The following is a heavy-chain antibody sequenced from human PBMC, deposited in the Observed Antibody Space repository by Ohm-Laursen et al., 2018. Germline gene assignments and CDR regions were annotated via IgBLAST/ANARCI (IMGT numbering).Heavy chain of an antibody. CDR1: GFTFSSYS. CDR3: ARDRSYCSGGSCLDY. V-gene: IGHV3-48*01. J-gene: IGHJ4*02. CDR2: ISSSSSTI. Sequence: GSLRLSCTASGFTFSSYSMNWVRQAPGKGLEWVSYISSSSSTIYYADSVKGRFTISRDNAKNSLYLQMNSLRAEDTAVYYCARDRSYCSGGSCLDYWGQGTLVTVSS. D-gene: IGHD2-15*01.